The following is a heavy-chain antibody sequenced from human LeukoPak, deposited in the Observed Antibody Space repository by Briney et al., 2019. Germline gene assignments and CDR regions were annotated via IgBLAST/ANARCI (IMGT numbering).Heavy chain of an antibody. J-gene: IGHJ4*02. Sequence: PGGSLRLSCAASGFTFSSYGMHWVRQAPGKGLEWVSGISWNSGSIGYADSVKGRFTISRDNAKNSLYLQMNSLRAEDTALYYCAKEGTYYYGSGSLDYWGQGTLVTVSS. CDR2: ISWNSGSI. V-gene: IGHV3-9*01. CDR3: AKEGTYYYGSGSLDY. D-gene: IGHD3-10*01. CDR1: GFTFSSYG.